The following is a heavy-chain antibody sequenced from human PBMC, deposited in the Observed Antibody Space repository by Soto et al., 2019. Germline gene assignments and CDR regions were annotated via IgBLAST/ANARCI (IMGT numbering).Heavy chain of an antibody. CDR2: ISAYNGNT. CDR3: AREYCTNGVCYKGAVFDI. Sequence: ASVKVSCKAPGYTFASNGITWVLQAPGQGLEWMGWISAYNGNTNYAQKLQGRVTMTTDTSTSTAYMELRSLRSDDTAVYYCAREYCTNGVCYKGAVFDIWGQGTMVTVS. J-gene: IGHJ3*02. D-gene: IGHD2-8*01. V-gene: IGHV1-18*01. CDR1: GYTFASNG.